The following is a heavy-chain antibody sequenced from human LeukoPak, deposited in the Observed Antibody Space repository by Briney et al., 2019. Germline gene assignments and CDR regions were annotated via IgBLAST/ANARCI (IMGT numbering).Heavy chain of an antibody. J-gene: IGHJ4*02. V-gene: IGHV4-59*11. Sequence: GSLRLSCAASGFTFSSHSMNWVRQAPGKGLEWIGYIYYSGTTNYNPSLKSRVTISVDTSKNQFSLKLSSVTAADTAVYYCARYDTRDYYFDYWGQGALVTVSS. D-gene: IGHD3-22*01. CDR1: GFTFSSHS. CDR2: IYYSGTT. CDR3: ARYDTRDYYFDY.